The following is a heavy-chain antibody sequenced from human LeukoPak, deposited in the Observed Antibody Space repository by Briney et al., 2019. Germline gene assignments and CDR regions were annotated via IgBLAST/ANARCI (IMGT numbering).Heavy chain of an antibody. CDR3: AASTTAYYDILTGYYNLHYYDMDD. J-gene: IGHJ6*03. CDR2: ISGSGGST. Sequence: GGSLSLSCAASGFTFSSYAMSWVRQAPGKGLEWVSAISGSGGSTYYADSVKGRFTISRDNSKNRLYLQMNSLRAEDTAVYYCAASTTAYYDILTGYYNLHYYDMDDWGKGRTVAVFS. D-gene: IGHD3-9*01. V-gene: IGHV3-23*01. CDR1: GFTFSSYA.